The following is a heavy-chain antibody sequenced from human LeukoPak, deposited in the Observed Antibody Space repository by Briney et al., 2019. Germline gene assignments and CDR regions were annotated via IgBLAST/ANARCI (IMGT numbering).Heavy chain of an antibody. CDR1: GIPFSDYY. J-gene: IGHJ4*02. D-gene: IGHD5-12*01. CDR2: ISASSSYT. Sequence: GGSLRLSCVVSGIPFSDYYMNWIRLAPGKGLEWISYISASSSYTDYADSVKGRFTVSRDNSKNTLYLQMNSLRAEDTAVYYCVRDPYEAYWGQGTLVTVSS. CDR3: VRDPYEAY. V-gene: IGHV3-11*06.